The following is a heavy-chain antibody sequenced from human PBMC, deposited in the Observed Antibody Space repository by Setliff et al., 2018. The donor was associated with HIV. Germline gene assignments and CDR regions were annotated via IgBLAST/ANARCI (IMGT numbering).Heavy chain of an antibody. CDR3: ATVGPTIWGAFDI. D-gene: IGHD3-16*01. J-gene: IGHJ3*02. Sequence: ASVKVSCKVSGYTLTELSRHWVRQAPGKGPEWMGGFDPEDGEAIYAQKFQGRVTMTEDTSTDTAYMELSSLRSEDTAVYYCATVGPTIWGAFDIWGQGTMVTVS. CDR1: GYTLTELS. V-gene: IGHV1-24*01. CDR2: FDPEDGEA.